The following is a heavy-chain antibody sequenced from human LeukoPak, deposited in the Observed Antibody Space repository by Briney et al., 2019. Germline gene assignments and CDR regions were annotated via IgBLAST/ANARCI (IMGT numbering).Heavy chain of an antibody. CDR3: ARDSVGYLYGDNDY. J-gene: IGHJ4*02. D-gene: IGHD4-17*01. CDR2: ISAYNGNT. V-gene: IGHV1-18*01. Sequence: ASVKVSCKASGYTFTSYGISWVRQAPGQGLEWMGWISAYNGNTNYAQKLQGRVTMTTDTSTSTAYMELRSLISDDTAVYYCARDSVGYLYGDNDYWGQGTLVTVSS. CDR1: GYTFTSYG.